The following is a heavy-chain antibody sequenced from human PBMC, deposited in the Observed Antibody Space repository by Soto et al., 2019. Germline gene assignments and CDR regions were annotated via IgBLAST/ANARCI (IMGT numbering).Heavy chain of an antibody. CDR2: FDPEDGET. CDR1: GYTLTELS. J-gene: IGHJ5*02. D-gene: IGHD2-2*01. CDR3: ATEEGYRNWFDP. Sequence: ASVKVSCKVSGYTLTELSMHWVRQAPGKGLEWMGGFDPEDGETIYAQKFQGRVTMTEDTSTDTAYMELSSLRSEDTAVYYCATEEGYRNWFDPWGQGTLVTVSS. V-gene: IGHV1-24*01.